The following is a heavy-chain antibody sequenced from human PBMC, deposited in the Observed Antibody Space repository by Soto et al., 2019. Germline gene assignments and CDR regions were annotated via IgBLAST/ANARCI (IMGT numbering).Heavy chain of an antibody. CDR1: GFTFTGYY. CDR2: INPNSGVA. J-gene: IGHJ4*02. D-gene: IGHD6-13*01. Sequence: GASVKVSCTASGFTFTGYYMHWVRQAPGQGLEWIGWINPNSGVANYAQKFHDWVTITRDTSITTAYMELSGLKSDDTAVYFCAKDDAGHPDFWGQGTLVTVSS. V-gene: IGHV1-2*04. CDR3: AKDDAGHPDF.